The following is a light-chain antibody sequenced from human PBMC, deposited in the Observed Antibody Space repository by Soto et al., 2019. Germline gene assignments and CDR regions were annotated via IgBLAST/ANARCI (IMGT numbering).Light chain of an antibody. Sequence: QSVLTQPASVSGSPGQSITISCTGTSSDVGLYDYVSWYQQHPGKAPQLMIYAVSNRPSGVSNRFSASKSGNTASLFISGLRAEDGAYYYCSSYTSDSFYFFGSGT. CDR3: SSYTSDSFYF. CDR1: SSDVGLYDY. CDR2: AVS. V-gene: IGLV2-14*01. J-gene: IGLJ1*01.